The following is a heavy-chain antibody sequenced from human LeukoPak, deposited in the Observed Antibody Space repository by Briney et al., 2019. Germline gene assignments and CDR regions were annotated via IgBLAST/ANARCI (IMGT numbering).Heavy chain of an antibody. CDR3: ARVETVRFLEWLFWFDP. D-gene: IGHD3-3*01. CDR1: GGSISSYY. V-gene: IGHV4-59*01. Sequence: PSETLSLTCTVSGGSISSYYWSWIRQPPGKGLEWIGYIYYSGSTNYNPSLTSRVTISVDTSKNQFSLKLSSVTAADTAVYYCARVETVRFLEWLFWFDPWGQGTLVTVSS. J-gene: IGHJ5*02. CDR2: IYYSGST.